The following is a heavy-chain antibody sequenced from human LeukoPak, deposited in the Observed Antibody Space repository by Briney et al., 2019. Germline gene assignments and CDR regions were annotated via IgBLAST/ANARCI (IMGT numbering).Heavy chain of an antibody. V-gene: IGHV1-8*01. CDR3: ARPTSRPSNYYSMDV. Sequence: ASVKVSCKASGYTFTSFDLNWVRQAPGQGLEWVGWINPNNGNADYAQRFQGRVTMTRDTAISTVYMELSSLTYEDTAVYYCARPTSRPSNYYSMDVVGKGNTV. D-gene: IGHD2-2*01. CDR1: GYTFTSFD. J-gene: IGHJ6*03. CDR2: INPNNGNA.